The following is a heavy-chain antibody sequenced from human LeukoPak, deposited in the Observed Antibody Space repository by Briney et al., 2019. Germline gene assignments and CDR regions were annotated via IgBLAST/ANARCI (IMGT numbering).Heavy chain of an antibody. V-gene: IGHV3-23*01. Sequence: PGGSLRLSCAASGFTFSSYAMSWVRQAPGKGLEWASTISGSGGSTYYAGSVKGRFTISRDNSKNTLYLQMNSLRADDTAVYYCAKDRGSGWFVSFDYWGQGTLVTVSS. CDR1: GFTFSSYA. CDR2: ISGSGGST. J-gene: IGHJ4*02. D-gene: IGHD6-19*01. CDR3: AKDRGSGWFVSFDY.